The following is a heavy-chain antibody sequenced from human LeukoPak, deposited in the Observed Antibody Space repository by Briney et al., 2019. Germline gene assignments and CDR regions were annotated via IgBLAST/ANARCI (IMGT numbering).Heavy chain of an antibody. CDR3: ARDLSAAYDF. CDR1: GSPFRSYG. CDR2: LVYDERN. D-gene: IGHD2-21*01. J-gene: IGHJ4*02. Sequence: PGGSLRLSCAASGSPFRSYGMHWVRQAPGKGLEWVARLVYDERNDYANSVKGRFTISRDNSKNMLYLQMDNLRVDDTAMYYCARDLSAAYDFWGQGILVTVSS. V-gene: IGHV3-33*01.